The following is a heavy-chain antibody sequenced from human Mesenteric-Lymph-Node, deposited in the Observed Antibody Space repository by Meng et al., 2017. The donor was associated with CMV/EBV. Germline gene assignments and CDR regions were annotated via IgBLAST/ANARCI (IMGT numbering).Heavy chain of an antibody. D-gene: IGHD5-24*01. CDR3: ARDRDGYNLFDH. Sequence: TVSGGSISGGGSYWSWIRQHPGKGLEWIGYIYYSGSTYYNPSLKSRLTISVDTSKNQFSLNLTSVTAADTAVYYCARDRDGYNLFDHWGQGTLVTVSS. CDR1: GGSISGGGSY. CDR2: IYYSGST. J-gene: IGHJ4*02. V-gene: IGHV4-31*02.